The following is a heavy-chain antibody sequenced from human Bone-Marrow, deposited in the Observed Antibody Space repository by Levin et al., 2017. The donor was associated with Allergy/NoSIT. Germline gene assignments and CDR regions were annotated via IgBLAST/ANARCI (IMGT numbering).Heavy chain of an antibody. CDR2: MNPNSGNT. CDR3: ATGQRHLLGPP. V-gene: IGHV1-8*01. CDR1: GDTFSSYD. Sequence: ASVKVSCKASGDTFSSYDINWVRQASGQGLEWMGWMNPNSGNTVYAKKFQGRVTMTRNTSISTAYMDLSSLRSDDTATYYCATGQRHLLGPPWGQGTLVTVSA. D-gene: IGHD3-10*01. J-gene: IGHJ5*02.